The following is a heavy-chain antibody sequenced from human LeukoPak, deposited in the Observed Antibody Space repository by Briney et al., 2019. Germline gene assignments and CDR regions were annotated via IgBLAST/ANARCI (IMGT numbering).Heavy chain of an antibody. CDR1: GYTFTGYY. CDR2: IYPNSGGT. Sequence: ASVKVSCKASGYTFTGYYMHWVRQAPGQGLEWIGWIYPNSGGTNYAQQFQGRVTMTRDTSISTAYMELSRLRSDDTAVYYCARDQGSTDSPDAFEIWGQGTTVTVSS. CDR3: ARDQGSTDSPDAFEI. J-gene: IGHJ3*02. D-gene: IGHD6-13*01. V-gene: IGHV1-2*02.